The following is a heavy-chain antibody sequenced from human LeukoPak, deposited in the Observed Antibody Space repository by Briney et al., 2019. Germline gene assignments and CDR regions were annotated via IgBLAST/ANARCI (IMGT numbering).Heavy chain of an antibody. D-gene: IGHD1-26*01. CDR3: ARAAVAGANYYYYYYMDV. Sequence: ASVKVSCKASGYTFTGYYMHWVRQAPGQGLEWMGWINPKSGGTNYLQKFQGRVTMTRDTSISTAYMELSRLRSDDTAVYYCARAAVAGANYYYYYYMDVWGKGTTVTVSS. J-gene: IGHJ6*03. CDR2: INPKSGGT. V-gene: IGHV1-2*02. CDR1: GYTFTGYY.